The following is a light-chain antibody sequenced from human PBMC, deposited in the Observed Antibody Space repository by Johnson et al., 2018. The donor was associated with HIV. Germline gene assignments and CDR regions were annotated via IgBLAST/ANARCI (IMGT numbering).Light chain of an antibody. CDR2: DNN. J-gene: IGLJ1*01. Sequence: QSVLTQPPSVSAAPGQKVTISCSGSTSNIGNNYVSWYQHLPRTAPKLLIYDNNKRPSGIPDRFSGSKSGTSATLGITGLQTGDEADYYCGTWDNSLIPVYVFGTATRVSVL. CDR1: TSNIGNNY. V-gene: IGLV1-51*01. CDR3: GTWDNSLIPVYV.